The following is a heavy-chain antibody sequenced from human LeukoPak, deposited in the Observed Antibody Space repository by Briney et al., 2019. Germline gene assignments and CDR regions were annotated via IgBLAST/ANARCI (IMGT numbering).Heavy chain of an antibody. D-gene: IGHD3-10*01. CDR3: ASGYYGSGSYYNNWFDP. V-gene: IGHV6-1*01. CDR1: GDSVSSNSAA. J-gene: IGHJ5*02. Sequence: SQTLSLTCAISGDSVSSNSAAWNWIRQSPSRGLEWLGRTYYRSKWYNDYAVSVKSRITINPDTSKNQFFLQLNSVPPEDTAVYYCASGYYGSGSYYNNWFDPWGQGTLVTVSS. CDR2: TYYRSKWYN.